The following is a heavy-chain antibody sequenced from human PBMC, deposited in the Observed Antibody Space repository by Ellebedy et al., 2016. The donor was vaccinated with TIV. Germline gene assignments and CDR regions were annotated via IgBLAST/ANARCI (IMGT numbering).Heavy chain of an antibody. CDR1: GFTFSSYA. Sequence: PGGSLRLSCAASGFTFSSYAMTWVRQAPGKGLEWVSAISSSGDTTYYADPVKGRFTISRDNSKNTLYMQMNRLRAEDTAVYYCAKYCISSSCYDSAFYGMDVWGQGTTVTVSS. D-gene: IGHD2-2*01. CDR2: ISSSGDTT. CDR3: AKYCISSSCYDSAFYGMDV. J-gene: IGHJ6*02. V-gene: IGHV3-23*01.